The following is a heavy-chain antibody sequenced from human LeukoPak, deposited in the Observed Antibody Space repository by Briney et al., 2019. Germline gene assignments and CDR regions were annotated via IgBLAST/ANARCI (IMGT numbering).Heavy chain of an antibody. CDR1: GGSFSGYY. V-gene: IGHV4-34*01. CDR3: ASGYYGSGSRPALLYYYYGMDV. J-gene: IGHJ6*02. D-gene: IGHD3-10*01. CDR2: INHSGST. Sequence: SETLSLTCAVYGGSFSGYYWSWIRQPPGKGLEWIGGINHSGSTNYNLSLKSRVTISVDTSKNQSSLKLSSVTAADTAVYYCASGYYGSGSRPALLYYYYGMDVWGQGTTVTVSS.